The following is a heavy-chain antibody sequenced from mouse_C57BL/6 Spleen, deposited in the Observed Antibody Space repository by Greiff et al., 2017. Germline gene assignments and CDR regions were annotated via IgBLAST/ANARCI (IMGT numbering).Heavy chain of an antibody. J-gene: IGHJ2*01. CDR1: GYAFSSSW. V-gene: IGHV1-82*01. CDR3: ARSRGDVYFDD. Sequence: QVQLQQSGPELVKPGASVKISCKASGYAFSSSWMNWVKQRPGKGLEWIGRIYPGDGDTYYNGKFKGKATLTADKSSSTAYWQLSSRTSEDSAVYFCARSRGDVYFDDWGQGTTRTVSS. D-gene: IGHD3-3*01. CDR2: IYPGDGDT.